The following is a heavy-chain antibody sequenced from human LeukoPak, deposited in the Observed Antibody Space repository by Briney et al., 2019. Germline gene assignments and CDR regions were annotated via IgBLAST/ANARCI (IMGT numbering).Heavy chain of an antibody. D-gene: IGHD6-19*01. V-gene: IGHV3-30-3*01. CDR2: ISYDGSNK. CDR1: GFTFSSYA. Sequence: GRSLRLSCAASGFTFSSYAMHWVRQAPGKGLEWVAVISYDGSNKYYADSVKGRFTISRDNSKSTLYLQMNSLRAEDTAVYYCARDRRIAVAGTVETPDAFDIWGQGTMVTVSS. CDR3: ARDRRIAVAGTVETPDAFDI. J-gene: IGHJ3*02.